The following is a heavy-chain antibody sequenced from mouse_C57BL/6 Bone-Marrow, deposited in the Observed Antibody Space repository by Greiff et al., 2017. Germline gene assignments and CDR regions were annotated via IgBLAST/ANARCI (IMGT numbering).Heavy chain of an antibody. V-gene: IGHV1-64*01. CDR1: GYTFTSYW. D-gene: IGHD1-1*01. CDR3: ARVFITTPVDYFDY. Sequence: QVQLQQPGAELVKPGASVKLSCKASGYTFTSYWMHWVKQRPGQGLEWIGMIHPNSGSTNYNEKFKSKATLTVDKSSSTAYMQLSSLPSEDSAVYYSARVFITTPVDYFDYWGQGTTLTVSS. J-gene: IGHJ2*01. CDR2: IHPNSGST.